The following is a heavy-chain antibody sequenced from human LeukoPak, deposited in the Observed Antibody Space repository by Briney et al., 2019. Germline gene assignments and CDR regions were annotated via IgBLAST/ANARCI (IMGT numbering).Heavy chain of an antibody. D-gene: IGHD5-18*01. Sequence: PGGSLRLSCVASGFTFSSYGMHWVRQAPGKGLEWVALISYNGSNKYYADSVKGRFTISRDNSKNPLYLQMNSLRAEDTAVYYCARDHGYSFGPPFEYWGQGTLVTVSS. CDR3: ARDHGYSFGPPFEY. V-gene: IGHV3-30*03. J-gene: IGHJ4*02. CDR1: GFTFSSYG. CDR2: ISYNGSNK.